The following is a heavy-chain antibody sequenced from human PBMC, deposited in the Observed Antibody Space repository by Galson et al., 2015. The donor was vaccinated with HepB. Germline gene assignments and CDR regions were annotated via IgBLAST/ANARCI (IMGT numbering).Heavy chain of an antibody. Sequence: SLRLSCAASGFTFSDYYMSWIRQAPGKGLEWVSYISSSGSTIYYADSVKGRFTISRDNAKNSLYLQMNSLRAEDTAVYYCARAGRAVAALFDYWGQGTLVTVSS. D-gene: IGHD6-19*01. CDR2: ISSSGSTI. V-gene: IGHV3-11*01. CDR3: ARAGRAVAALFDY. CDR1: GFTFSDYY. J-gene: IGHJ4*02.